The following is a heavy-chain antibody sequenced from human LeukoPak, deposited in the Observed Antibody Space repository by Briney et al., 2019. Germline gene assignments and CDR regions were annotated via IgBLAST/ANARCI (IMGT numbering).Heavy chain of an antibody. CDR1: GGSISISSYC. CDR2: IYYSGST. CDR3: ARQSYGSGNGAFDI. D-gene: IGHD3-10*01. J-gene: IGHJ3*02. V-gene: IGHV4-39*01. Sequence: SGTLSLTCTVSGGSISISSYCWGWIRQPPGKGLEWIGSIYYSGSTYYNPSLKSRVTISVNTSKNQFSLKLSSVTAADTAVYYCARQSYGSGNGAFDIWGQGTMVTVSS.